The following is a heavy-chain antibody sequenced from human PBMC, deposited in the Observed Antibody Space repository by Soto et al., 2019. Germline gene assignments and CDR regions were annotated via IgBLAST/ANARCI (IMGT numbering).Heavy chain of an antibody. V-gene: IGHV4-39*01. CDR2: MYSSGNT. CDR3: ARQPYDSSGYYYGA. J-gene: IGHJ5*02. D-gene: IGHD3-22*01. CDR1: AGSISRSNYY. Sequence: PSETLSLTCTVSAGSISRSNYYWGWIRQPPGKGLEWIGSMYSSGNTYYSPSLKSRVTISVDTSKNQFSLKLTSVTAADTAVYYCARQPYDSSGYYYGAWGQGTLVTVSS.